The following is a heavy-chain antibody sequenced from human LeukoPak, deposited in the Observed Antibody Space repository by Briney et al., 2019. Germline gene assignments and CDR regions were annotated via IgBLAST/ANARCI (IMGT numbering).Heavy chain of an antibody. J-gene: IGHJ4*02. CDR3: ARGTAGFDY. V-gene: IGHV4-61*02. Sequence: SETLSLTCTVSGGSISSGSYYWSWIRQPAGKGLEWIGRIYTSGSTNYNPSLKSRVTISVDTSKNQFSLKLSSVTAADTAVYYCARGTAGFDYWGQGTLVTVSS. CDR1: GGSISSGSYY. D-gene: IGHD1-1*01. CDR2: IYTSGST.